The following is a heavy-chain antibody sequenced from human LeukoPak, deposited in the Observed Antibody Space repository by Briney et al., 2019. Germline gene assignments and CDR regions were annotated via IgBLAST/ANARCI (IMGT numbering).Heavy chain of an antibody. V-gene: IGHV3-30*02. CDR3: ARGYNWNYSDY. D-gene: IGHD1-20*01. Sequence: GGSLRLSCAASGFTSNSYGMHWVRQAPGKGLEWVAFIRYDGSDTFYADSVKGRFSISRDNSKNMLYLQMNSLRAEDTAVYYCARGYNWNYSDYWGQGTLVTVSS. CDR1: GFTSNSYG. J-gene: IGHJ4*02. CDR2: IRYDGSDT.